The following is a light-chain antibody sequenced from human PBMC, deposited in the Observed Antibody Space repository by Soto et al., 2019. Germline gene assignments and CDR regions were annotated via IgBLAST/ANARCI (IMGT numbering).Light chain of an antibody. CDR1: QTISRY. Sequence: DISLTQSPSSLSASVGDSVTITCRASQTISRYLNWYQQRPGKAPSLLIYATFNLQTGVPSRFSGSGSGTDFTLSITGLQPEDFATYYCQQSFSTSGFTFGPGTKVDIK. J-gene: IGKJ3*01. V-gene: IGKV1-39*01. CDR3: QQSFSTSGFT. CDR2: ATF.